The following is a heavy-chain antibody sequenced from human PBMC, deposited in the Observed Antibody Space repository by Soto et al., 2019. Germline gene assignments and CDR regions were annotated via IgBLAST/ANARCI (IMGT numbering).Heavy chain of an antibody. CDR1: GFTFSSYS. CDR3: ARDPSRIAAAKFPADY. Sequence: EVQLVESGGGLVKPGGSLRLSCAASGFTFSSYSMNWVRQAPGKGLEWVSSISSSSSYIYYADSVKGRFTISRDNAKNSLYLQMNSLRAEDTAVYYCARDPSRIAAAKFPADYWGQGTLVTVSS. J-gene: IGHJ4*02. D-gene: IGHD6-13*01. V-gene: IGHV3-21*01. CDR2: ISSSSSYI.